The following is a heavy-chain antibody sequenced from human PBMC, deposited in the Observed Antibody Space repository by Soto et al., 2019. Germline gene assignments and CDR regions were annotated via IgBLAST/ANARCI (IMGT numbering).Heavy chain of an antibody. J-gene: IGHJ3*02. D-gene: IGHD3-9*01. CDR1: GYTFTSYY. V-gene: IGHV1-46*01. CDR2: INPSGGST. Sequence: ASVKGPCKASGYTFTSYYMNWVRQAPGQGLEWMGMINPSGGSTHYAQKFQGRVTMTRDTSTSTAYMEVSSLRSEDTAVYYCAREEDAGYFATSGNPLDIWGQGTMVTVSS. CDR3: AREEDAGYFATSGNPLDI.